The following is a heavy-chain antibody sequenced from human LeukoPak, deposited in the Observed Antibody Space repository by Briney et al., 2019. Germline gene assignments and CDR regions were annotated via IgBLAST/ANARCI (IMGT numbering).Heavy chain of an antibody. Sequence: GGSLRLSCAASGFTFSSYAMSWVRQAPGKGLEWVSAISGSGGSTYYAGSVKGRFTISRDNSKNTLYLQMNSLRAEDTAVYYCAKGPLLLVGVNEGFDYWGQGTLVTVSS. D-gene: IGHD1-26*01. CDR3: AKGPLLLVGVNEGFDY. CDR2: ISGSGGST. CDR1: GFTFSSYA. V-gene: IGHV3-23*01. J-gene: IGHJ4*02.